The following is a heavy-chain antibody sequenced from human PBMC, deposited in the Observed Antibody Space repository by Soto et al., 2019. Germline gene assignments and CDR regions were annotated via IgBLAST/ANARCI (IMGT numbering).Heavy chain of an antibody. CDR3: AKDCGGDCYSGFDY. J-gene: IGHJ4*02. CDR2: ISSSSSYI. Sequence: EVQLVESGGGLVKPGGSLRLSCAASGFTFSTYSMNWVRQAPGKGLEWVSSISSSSSYIYYADSVKGRFTISRDNSKNTLYLQMNSLRAEDTAVYYCAKDCGGDCYSGFDYWGQVTLVTVSS. V-gene: IGHV3-21*01. D-gene: IGHD2-21*02. CDR1: GFTFSTYS.